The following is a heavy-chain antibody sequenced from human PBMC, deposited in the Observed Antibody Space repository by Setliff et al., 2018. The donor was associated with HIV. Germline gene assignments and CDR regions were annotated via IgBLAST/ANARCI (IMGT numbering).Heavy chain of an antibody. Sequence: SETLSLTCTVSGGSIRSRDNYWGWIRPPPGKGLEWVGHIYYSGTTYYNPSLKSRVSISVDASKNQFSLKLSSVTAAETAVYYCVRLVGPYYDFWSGFPVWFDPWGQGTLVTVSS. CDR1: GGSIRSRDNY. CDR2: IYYSGTT. V-gene: IGHV4-39*01. CDR3: VRLVGPYYDFWSGFPVWFDP. D-gene: IGHD3-3*01. J-gene: IGHJ5*02.